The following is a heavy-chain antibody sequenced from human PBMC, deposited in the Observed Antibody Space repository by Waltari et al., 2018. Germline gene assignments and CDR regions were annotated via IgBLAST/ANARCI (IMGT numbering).Heavy chain of an antibody. V-gene: IGHV4-38-2*02. CDR2: ILLNRHT. CDR1: GYSMGRGYY. Sequence: QPLLQESGPGLVKPSQTLSLTCSVSGYSMGRGYYWGWMRQPPGKGLEWSGSILLNRHTSYHPALRSRVSMSLDTSKNQVFLNVASVSAADTAVYYCARGPSSGWSEYYFYYMEVWGRGTTVTVSS. J-gene: IGHJ6*03. CDR3: ARGPSSGWSEYYFYYMEV. D-gene: IGHD6-19*01.